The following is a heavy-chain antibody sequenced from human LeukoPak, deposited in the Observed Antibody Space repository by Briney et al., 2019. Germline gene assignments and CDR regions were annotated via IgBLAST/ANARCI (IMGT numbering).Heavy chain of an antibody. J-gene: IGHJ4*02. Sequence: SVKVSCKASGFTFTSSAMQWVRQARGQRLEWIGWIVVGSGNTNYAQKFQERVTITRDMSTSTAYMELSSLRSEDTAVYYCARDYYDSSGYYNFQWGQGTLVTVS. D-gene: IGHD3-22*01. CDR2: IVVGSGNT. V-gene: IGHV1-58*02. CDR1: GFTFTSSA. CDR3: ARDYYDSSGYYNFQ.